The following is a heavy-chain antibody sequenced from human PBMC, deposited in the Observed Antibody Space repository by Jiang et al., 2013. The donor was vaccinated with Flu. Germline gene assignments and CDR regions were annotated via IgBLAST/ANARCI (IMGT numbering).Heavy chain of an antibody. V-gene: IGHV2-5*02. D-gene: IGHD4-17*01. Sequence: YWDDDKRYSPSLKSRLTITKDTSKNQVVLTMTNMDPVDTATYYCAHSATVNTLDYWGQGTLVTVSS. CDR2: YWDDDK. J-gene: IGHJ4*02. CDR3: AHSATVNTLDY.